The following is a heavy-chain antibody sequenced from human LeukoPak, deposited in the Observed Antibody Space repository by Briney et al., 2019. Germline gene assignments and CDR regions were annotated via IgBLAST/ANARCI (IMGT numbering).Heavy chain of an antibody. J-gene: IGHJ3*02. V-gene: IGHV3-7*03. CDR2: IKQDGSEK. D-gene: IGHD6-19*01. CDR1: GFTFSSYW. Sequence: GGSLRLSCAASGFTFSSYWMSWVRQAPGKGLEWVANIKQDGSEKYYVDSVKGRFTISRDNAKNSLYLQMNSLRAEDTAVYYCARDDRKQWLAIDAFDIWGQGTMVTVSS. CDR3: ARDDRKQWLAIDAFDI.